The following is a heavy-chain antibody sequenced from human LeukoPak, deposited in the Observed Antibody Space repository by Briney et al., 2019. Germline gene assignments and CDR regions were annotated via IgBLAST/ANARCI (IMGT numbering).Heavy chain of an antibody. V-gene: IGHV3-48*02. J-gene: IGHJ4*02. CDR2: ISSSSSTI. CDR1: AFTFYTYS. D-gene: IGHD4-23*01. Sequence: GGSLRLSCAASAFTFYTYSMNWVRQPPGKGLEWLSYISSSSSTIYYADSVKGRFTISRDNAKNSLYLQMNSLRDEDTAVYYCARGPGYGANSDFDYWGQGTLVTVSS. CDR3: ARGPGYGANSDFDY.